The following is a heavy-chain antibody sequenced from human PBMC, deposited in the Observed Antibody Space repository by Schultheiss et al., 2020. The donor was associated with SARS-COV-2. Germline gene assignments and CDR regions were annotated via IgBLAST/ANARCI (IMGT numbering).Heavy chain of an antibody. CDR2: IGGSGGST. J-gene: IGHJ6*02. CDR1: GFTFSRYA. V-gene: IGHV3-23*01. D-gene: IGHD1-26*01. CDR3: ARVGRLEGLVGTSFYGVDV. Sequence: GGSLRLSCAASGFTFSRYAMSWVRQAPGKGLEWVSGIGGSGGSTYYADSVKGRFTISRDNSKNTLYLQMNSLRAEDTAVYYCARVGRLEGLVGTSFYGVDVWGQGTTVTVSS.